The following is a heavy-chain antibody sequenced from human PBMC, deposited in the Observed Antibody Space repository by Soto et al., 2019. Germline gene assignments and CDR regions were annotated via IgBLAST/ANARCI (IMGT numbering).Heavy chain of an antibody. CDR3: ARASPMVRGVIVPFAY. V-gene: IGHV4-59*01. Sequence: SETLSLTCTVSGGSISSYYWSWIRQPSGKGLEWIGYIYYSGSTNYNPSLKSRVTISVDTSKNQFSLKLNSVTAADTAVYYCARASPMVRGVIVPFAYWGQGTLVTVSS. CDR2: IYYSGST. CDR1: GGSISSYY. J-gene: IGHJ4*02. D-gene: IGHD3-10*01.